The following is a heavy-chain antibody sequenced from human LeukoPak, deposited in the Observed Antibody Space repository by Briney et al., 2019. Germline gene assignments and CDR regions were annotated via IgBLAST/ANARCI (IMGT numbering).Heavy chain of an antibody. CDR1: GFTFSLYS. V-gene: IGHV3-48*04. J-gene: IGHJ4*02. CDR2: ISSSSSTR. D-gene: IGHD3-3*01. Sequence: PGGSLRLSCAASGFTFSLYSMNWVRQAPGKGLEWVSYISSSSSTRYYADSVKGRFTISRDNAKNSLYLQMNSLRAEDTAVYYCAKGPDFWSGYSGGDYWGQGTLVTVSS. CDR3: AKGPDFWSGYSGGDY.